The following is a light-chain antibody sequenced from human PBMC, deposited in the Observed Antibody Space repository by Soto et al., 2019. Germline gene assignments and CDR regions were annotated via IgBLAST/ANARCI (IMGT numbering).Light chain of an antibody. CDR2: EVS. CDR1: SSDVGGYNF. J-gene: IGLJ1*01. V-gene: IGLV2-14*01. CDR3: ISYTTTNTYV. Sequence: QSALTQTASVSGSPGQSITISCTGTSSDVGGYNFVSWYQQHPGKAPKVVIYEVSNRPSGISSRFSGSKSGNTASLTISGLQAEDEADYYCISYTTTNTYVFGNGTKVTVL.